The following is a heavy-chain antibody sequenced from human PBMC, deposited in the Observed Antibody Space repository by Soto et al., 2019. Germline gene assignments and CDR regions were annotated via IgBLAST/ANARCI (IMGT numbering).Heavy chain of an antibody. V-gene: IGHV3-11*06. CDR1: GFTFSDYY. D-gene: IGHD2-2*02. CDR2: ISSSSSYT. CDR3: ARDRAGIVVVPAAIRNYYYGMDV. J-gene: IGHJ6*02. Sequence: QVQLVESGGGLVKPGGSLRLSCAASGFTFSDYYMSWIRQAPGKGLEWVSYISSSSSYTNYADSVKGRFTISRDNAKNSLYLQMNSLTAEDTAVYYCARDRAGIVVVPAAIRNYYYGMDVWGQGTTVTVSS.